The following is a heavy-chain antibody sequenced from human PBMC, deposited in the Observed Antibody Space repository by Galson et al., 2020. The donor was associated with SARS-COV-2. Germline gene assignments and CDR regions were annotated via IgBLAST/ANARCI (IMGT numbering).Heavy chain of an antibody. CDR1: GGSFSGYY. D-gene: IGHD4-17*01. J-gene: IGHJ4*02. Sequence: SETLSLTCAVYGGSFSGYYWSWIRQPPGKGLEWIGEINHSGSTNYNPSLKSRVTISVDTSKNQFSLKLSSVTAADTAVYYCARDLQLMTTVTIDYWGQGTLVTVSS. V-gene: IGHV4-34*01. CDR3: ARDLQLMTTVTIDY. CDR2: INHSGST.